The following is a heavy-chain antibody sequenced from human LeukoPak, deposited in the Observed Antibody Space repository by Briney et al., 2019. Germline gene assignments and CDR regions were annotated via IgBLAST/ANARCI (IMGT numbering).Heavy chain of an antibody. CDR1: GFTVSDSY. V-gene: IGHV3-66*01. CDR2: IYSGGST. J-gene: IGHJ6*02. D-gene: IGHD3-10*01. CDR3: VRGWFYGMDV. Sequence: PGGSLRLSCAASGFTVSDSYLSWVRWAPGKGLEWVSVIYSGGSTYYADSVKGRFTISRDNSRNTLYLQMNSLRAEDTAVYYCVRGWFYGMDVWGPGTTVSVSS.